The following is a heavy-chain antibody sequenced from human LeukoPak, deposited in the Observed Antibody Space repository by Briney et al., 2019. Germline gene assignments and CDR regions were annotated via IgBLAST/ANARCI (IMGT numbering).Heavy chain of an antibody. Sequence: SVKVSCKASGGTFSSYAISWVRQAPGQGLEWMGRIIPIFGIANYAQKFQGRVTITADKSTSTAYMELSSLRSGDTAVYYCASTTNIVLMVYAIQEEYDYYGMDVWGQGTTVTVSS. V-gene: IGHV1-69*04. J-gene: IGHJ6*02. CDR1: GGTFSSYA. CDR3: ASTTNIVLMVYAIQEEYDYYGMDV. D-gene: IGHD2-8*01. CDR2: IIPIFGIA.